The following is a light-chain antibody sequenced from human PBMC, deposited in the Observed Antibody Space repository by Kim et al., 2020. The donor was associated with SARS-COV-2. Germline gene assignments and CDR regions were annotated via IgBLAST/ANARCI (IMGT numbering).Light chain of an antibody. J-gene: IGLJ2*01. Sequence: QSVLTQPPSLSAAPGQKVTISCSGSRSNIGNNFVSWYQHLPGTAPILLIYDNNKRPSGVPDRFSGSQSKTSATLDITGLQTGDEAAYFCGTWDNSLKTVLFGGGTQLTVL. CDR1: RSNIGNNF. CDR3: GTWDNSLKTVL. CDR2: DNN. V-gene: IGLV1-51*01.